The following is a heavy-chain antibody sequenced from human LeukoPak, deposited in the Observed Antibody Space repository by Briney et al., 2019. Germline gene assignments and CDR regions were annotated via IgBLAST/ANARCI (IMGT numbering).Heavy chain of an antibody. Sequence: PGGSLRLSCAASGFTFSSYAMSWVRQAPGKGLEWVSAISGSGGSTYYADSVKGRFTISRDNSKNTLYLQMNSLRAEDTAVYYCAVYHSSGWFLFDNWGQGTLVTVSS. V-gene: IGHV3-23*01. CDR1: GFTFSSYA. CDR3: AVYHSSGWFLFDN. D-gene: IGHD6-19*01. J-gene: IGHJ4*02. CDR2: ISGSGGST.